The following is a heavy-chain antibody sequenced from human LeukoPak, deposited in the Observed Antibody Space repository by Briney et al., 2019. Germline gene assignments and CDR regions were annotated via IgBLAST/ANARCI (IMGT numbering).Heavy chain of an antibody. J-gene: IGHJ4*02. Sequence: ASVKVSCKASGYTLTGYYMHWVRQAPGQGLEWMGRINPNSGGTHYAQKFQGRVTMTTDTTVSTAYMELSRLRTDDTAVYYCARVGDCTNGVCYRYYFDYWGQGTLVTVSS. CDR1: GYTLTGYY. CDR2: INPNSGGT. D-gene: IGHD2-8*01. CDR3: ARVGDCTNGVCYRYYFDY. V-gene: IGHV1-2*06.